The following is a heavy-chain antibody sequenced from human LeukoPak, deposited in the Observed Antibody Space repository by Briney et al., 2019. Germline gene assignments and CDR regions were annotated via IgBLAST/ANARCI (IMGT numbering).Heavy chain of an antibody. J-gene: IGHJ5*02. CDR1: GFTFTNNW. Sequence: GGSLRLSCAASGFTFTNNWMTWLRQAPGKGLEWVANVNEDGSEKNYVDSVKGRFTISRDNAKNSVYLQMNNLRVEETAVYCCARGRGWIDPWGQGTLVTVSS. V-gene: IGHV3-7*01. CDR2: VNEDGSEK. D-gene: IGHD5-24*01. CDR3: ARGRGWIDP.